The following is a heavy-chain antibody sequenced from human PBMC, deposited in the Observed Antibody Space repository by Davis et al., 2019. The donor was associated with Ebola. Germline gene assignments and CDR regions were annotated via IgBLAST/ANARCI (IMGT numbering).Heavy chain of an antibody. J-gene: IGHJ4*02. D-gene: IGHD2-2*01. V-gene: IGHV1-46*01. Sequence: ASVKVSCKASGYTFTGYYMHWVRQAPGQGLEWMGIINPSGGSTSYAQKFQGRVTMTRDTSTSAVYMELSSLRSEDTAVYYCARVGPGPYCSSTSCYRPQFDYWGQGTLVTVSS. CDR2: INPSGGST. CDR1: GYTFTGYY. CDR3: ARVGPGPYCSSTSCYRPQFDY.